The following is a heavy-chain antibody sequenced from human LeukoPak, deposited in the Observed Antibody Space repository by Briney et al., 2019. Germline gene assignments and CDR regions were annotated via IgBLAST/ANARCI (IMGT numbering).Heavy chain of an antibody. CDR2: VSGSGDST. V-gene: IGHV3-23*01. CDR1: GFTFSNYA. Sequence: PGGSLRLSCAASGFTFSNYAMSWVRQAPGKGLEWVSAVSGSGDSTYYAGSVKGRFTISRDNSKYTSYLQLDSLRADDTAVYYCARKLLHYDRDGPSFDYWGQGTLVTVSS. CDR3: ARKLLHYDRDGPSFDY. D-gene: IGHD3-22*01. J-gene: IGHJ4*02.